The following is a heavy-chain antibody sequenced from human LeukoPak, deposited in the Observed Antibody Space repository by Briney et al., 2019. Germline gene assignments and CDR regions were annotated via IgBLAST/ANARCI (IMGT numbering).Heavy chain of an antibody. CDR3: ASFFISFVVVDI. Sequence: SETLSLTCTVSGGSISSSSYYWGWIRQPPGKGLEWIGSIYYSGSTYYNPSLKSRVTISVDTSKDQFSLKLSSVTAADTAVYYCASFFISFVVVDIWGQGTTVTVSS. D-gene: IGHD2-21*01. CDR1: GGSISSSSYY. V-gene: IGHV4-39*07. CDR2: IYYSGST. J-gene: IGHJ3*02.